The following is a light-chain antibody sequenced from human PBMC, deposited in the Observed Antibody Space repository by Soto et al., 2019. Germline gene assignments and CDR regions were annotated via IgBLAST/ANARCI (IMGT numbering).Light chain of an antibody. CDR1: QRISSN. J-gene: IGKJ2*01. Sequence: IVMTQSPATLSVSPGERATLSCRASQRISSNLAWYQQKPGQAPRLLIYGASTRATGVPARFSGSGSETDFTLTISNLQSEDCAVYYCQHYNNWPPYTFGQGTKVDI. V-gene: IGKV3D-15*01. CDR3: QHYNNWPPYT. CDR2: GAS.